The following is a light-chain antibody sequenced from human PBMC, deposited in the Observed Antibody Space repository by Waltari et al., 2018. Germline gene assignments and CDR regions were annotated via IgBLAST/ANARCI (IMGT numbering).Light chain of an antibody. J-gene: IGLJ3*02. CDR3: YTRDTSSMNRV. CDR2: EDS. V-gene: IGLV3-10*01. CDR1: VLPRNY. Sequence: SFDLTQPPSLSVSPGQTARITCSGDVLPRNYASWYHQKSGQAPVLVIYEDSKRPSGIPQRFSGSSSGTMATLTISGAQVEDEGDYYCYTRDTSSMNRVFGGGTKLTVL.